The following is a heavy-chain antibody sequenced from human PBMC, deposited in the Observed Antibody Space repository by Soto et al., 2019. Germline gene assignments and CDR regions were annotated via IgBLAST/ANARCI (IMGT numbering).Heavy chain of an antibody. CDR1: GGTFSSYT. CDR3: ARRHGERDYYYYYGMDV. V-gene: IGHV1-69*02. Sequence: QVQLVQSGAEVKKPGSSVKVSCKASGGTFSSYTISWVRQAPGQGLEWMGRIIPILGIANYAQKFQGRVTITADKSTSTAYMELSSLRSEDTAVYYCARRHGERDYYYYYGMDVWGQGTTVTVSS. CDR2: IIPILGIA. D-gene: IGHD4-17*01. J-gene: IGHJ6*02.